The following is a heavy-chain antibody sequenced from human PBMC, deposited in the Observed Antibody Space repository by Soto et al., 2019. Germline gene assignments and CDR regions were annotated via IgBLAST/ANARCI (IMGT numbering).Heavy chain of an antibody. J-gene: IGHJ4*02. CDR2: ISGSGGST. V-gene: IGHV3-23*01. D-gene: IGHD6-13*01. Sequence: PGGSLRLSCAASGFTFSSYAMSWVRQAPGKGLEWVSAISGSGGSTYYADSVKGRFTISRDNSKNTLYLQMSSLRAEDTAVYYCAKDKRDGRQLATVFDYWGQGTLVTVSS. CDR3: AKDKRDGRQLATVFDY. CDR1: GFTFSSYA.